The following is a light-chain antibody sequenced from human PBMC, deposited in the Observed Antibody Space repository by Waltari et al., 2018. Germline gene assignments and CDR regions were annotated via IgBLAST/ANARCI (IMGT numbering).Light chain of an antibody. CDR1: QLGDKY. CDR3: QAWDRSIPTYV. V-gene: IGLV3-1*01. J-gene: IGLJ1*01. Sequence: SYELTQPPSVSVSPGQTASITCSGHQLGDKYACWYQQKPGQPPVLVIYQDSKRPSGIPERFSGSNSGNTATLTISGTQAMDEADYYCQAWDRSIPTYVFGTGTKVTVL. CDR2: QDS.